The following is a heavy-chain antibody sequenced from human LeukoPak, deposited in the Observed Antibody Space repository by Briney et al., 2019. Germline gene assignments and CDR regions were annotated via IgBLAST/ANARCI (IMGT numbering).Heavy chain of an antibody. CDR1: GFIFSNYA. CDR3: ATSTIFGVVINSSTGY. Sequence: GGSLRLSCAASGFIFSNYAMSWVRQAPGKGLEWVSAISGSGGSTYYADSVKGRFTISRDNSKNTLYLQMNSLRAEDTAVYYCATSTIFGVVINSSTGYWGQGTLVTVSS. V-gene: IGHV3-23*01. D-gene: IGHD3-3*01. J-gene: IGHJ4*02. CDR2: ISGSGGST.